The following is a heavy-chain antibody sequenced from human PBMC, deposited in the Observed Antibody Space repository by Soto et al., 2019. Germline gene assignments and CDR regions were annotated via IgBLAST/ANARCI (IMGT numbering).Heavy chain of an antibody. CDR3: ARNPSITASDYYYYYYLDV. J-gene: IGHJ6*03. V-gene: IGHV1-18*01. Sequence: ASVKVSCKTSGYTFTTFGISWVRQAPGQGLEWVGWVSTANGDKKYAQKFQGRVIMTTDTATRTAYMELTSLRSDDTAVYYCARNPSITASDYYYYYYLDVWGKGTTVTVSS. CDR2: VSTANGDK. CDR1: GYTFTTFG. D-gene: IGHD3-3*01.